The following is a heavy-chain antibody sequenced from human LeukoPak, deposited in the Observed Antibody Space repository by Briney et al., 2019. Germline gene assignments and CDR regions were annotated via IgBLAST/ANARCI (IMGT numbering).Heavy chain of an antibody. J-gene: IGHJ4*02. CDR2: FNPSGGST. V-gene: IGHV1-46*01. CDR1: GYTFTSYY. D-gene: IGHD1-26*01. CDR3: ARGGSVGVNN. Sequence: GASVKVSCKASGYTFTSYYIHWVRQATGQGLEWMGIFNPSGGSTNYAQKFQGRVTMTRDTSTSTVYMELSSLRSEDTALYFCARGGSVGVNNWGQGTLVTVSS.